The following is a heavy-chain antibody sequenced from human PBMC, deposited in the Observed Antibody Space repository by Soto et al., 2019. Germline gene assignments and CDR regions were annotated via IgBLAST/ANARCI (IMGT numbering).Heavy chain of an antibody. CDR1: GYTFTGYY. V-gene: IGHV1-2*04. CDR2: INPNSGGT. Sequence: QVQLVQSGAEVKKPGASVKVSCKASGYTFTGYYMHWVRQAPGQGLEWMGWINPNSGGTNYAQKFQGWVTMTRDTSIRTAYMELSRLRSDDTAVYYCARDYGGNSGRRPDDAFDIWGQGTMVTVSS. J-gene: IGHJ3*02. D-gene: IGHD4-17*01. CDR3: ARDYGGNSGRRPDDAFDI.